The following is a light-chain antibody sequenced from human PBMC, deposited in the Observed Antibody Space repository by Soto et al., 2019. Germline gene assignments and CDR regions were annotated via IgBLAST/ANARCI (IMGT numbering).Light chain of an antibody. J-gene: IGKJ1*01. V-gene: IGKV1-5*03. Sequence: DIQMTQSPSTLSASVGDRVTITCRASQSISSWLAWFQQKPGKAPKLLIYKASTLQSGVPSRFSGSGSGTVFTLAISSLQPDDFATYYCQQYNDNWTFGQGTKVEIK. CDR2: KAS. CDR1: QSISSW. CDR3: QQYNDNWT.